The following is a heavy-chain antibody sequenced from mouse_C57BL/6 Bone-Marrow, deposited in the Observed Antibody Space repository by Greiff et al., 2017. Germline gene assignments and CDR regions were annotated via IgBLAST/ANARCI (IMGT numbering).Heavy chain of an antibody. CDR3: ARDGYFFDY. CDR1: GFTFSDYG. Sequence: EVKLQESGGGLVKPGGSLKLSCAASGFTFSDYGMHWVRQAPEQGLEWVAYISSGSSTIYYADTVKGRFTISRDNAKTTLFLQMTSLRSEDTAMYYCARDGYFFDYWGQGTTLTVSS. D-gene: IGHD2-3*01. CDR2: ISSGSSTI. J-gene: IGHJ2*01. V-gene: IGHV5-17*01.